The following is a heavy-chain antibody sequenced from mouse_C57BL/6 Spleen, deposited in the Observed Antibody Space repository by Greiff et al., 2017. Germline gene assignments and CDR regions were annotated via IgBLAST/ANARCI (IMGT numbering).Heavy chain of an antibody. CDR2: ISSGSSTI. Sequence: EVKLMESGGGLVKPGGSLKLSCAASGFTFSDYGMHWVRQAPEKGLEWVAYISSGSSTIYYADTVKGRFTISRDNAKNTLFLQMTSLRSEDTAMYYCARDDGYYGGYFDVWGTGTTVTVSS. J-gene: IGHJ1*03. CDR1: GFTFSDYG. D-gene: IGHD2-3*01. CDR3: ARDDGYYGGYFDV. V-gene: IGHV5-17*01.